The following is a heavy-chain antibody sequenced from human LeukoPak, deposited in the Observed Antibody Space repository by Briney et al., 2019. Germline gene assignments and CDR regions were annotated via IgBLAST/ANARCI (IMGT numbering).Heavy chain of an antibody. V-gene: IGHV3-23*01. Sequence: GGSLRLSCAASGFTFSSYAMSWVRQAPGKGLEWVSDINGSGGSTYYADSVKGRFTISRDNSKNTLYLQMNSLRAEDTAVYYCAKGTLVVPAAMVHYYYYMDVWGKGTTVTISS. CDR1: GFTFSSYA. D-gene: IGHD2-2*01. J-gene: IGHJ6*03. CDR3: AKGTLVVPAAMVHYYYYMDV. CDR2: INGSGGST.